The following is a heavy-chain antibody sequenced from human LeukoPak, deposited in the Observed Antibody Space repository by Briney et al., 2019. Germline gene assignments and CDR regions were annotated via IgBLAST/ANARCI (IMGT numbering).Heavy chain of an antibody. CDR1: GGSFSGYY. Sequence: PSETLSLTCAVYGGSFSGYYWSWIRQPPGKGLEWIGEINHSGSTNYNPSLKSRVTISVDTSKNQFSLKLSSVTAADTAVYYCAAVRVTESWWGQGTLVTVSS. CDR3: AAVRVTESW. CDR2: INHSGST. J-gene: IGHJ4*02. V-gene: IGHV4-34*01. D-gene: IGHD2-21*02.